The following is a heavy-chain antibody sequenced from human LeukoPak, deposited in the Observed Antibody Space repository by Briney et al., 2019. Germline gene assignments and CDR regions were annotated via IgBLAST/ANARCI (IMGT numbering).Heavy chain of an antibody. V-gene: IGHV1-69*13. CDR3: AGGTLGYCSSTSCYIPDDY. D-gene: IGHD2-2*02. CDR2: IIPIFGTA. CDR1: GGTFSSYA. Sequence: ASVKVSCKASGGTFSSYAISWVRQAPGQGLEWMGGIIPIFGTANYAQKFQGRVTITADESTSTAYMELSSLRSEDTAVYYCAGGTLGYCSSTSCYIPDDYWGQGTLVTVSS. J-gene: IGHJ4*02.